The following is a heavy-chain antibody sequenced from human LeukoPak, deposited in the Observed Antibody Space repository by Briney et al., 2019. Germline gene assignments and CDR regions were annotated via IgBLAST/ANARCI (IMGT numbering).Heavy chain of an antibody. J-gene: IGHJ5*02. V-gene: IGHV1-69*06. Sequence: PVASVKVSCKASGYTFTSYAMNWVRQAPGQGLEWMGGIIPIFGTANYAQKFQGRVTITADKSTSTAYMELSSLRSEDTAVYYCARDNSVRDEAWWFNPWGQGTLVTVSS. CDR3: ARDNSVRDEAWWFNP. CDR2: IIPIFGTA. D-gene: IGHD5-24*01. CDR1: GYTFTSYA.